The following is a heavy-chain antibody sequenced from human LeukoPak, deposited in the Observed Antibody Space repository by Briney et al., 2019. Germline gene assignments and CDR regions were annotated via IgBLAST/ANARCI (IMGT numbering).Heavy chain of an antibody. J-gene: IGHJ4*02. CDR2: ISAYNGNT. V-gene: IGHV1-18*01. CDR1: GYTFTSYG. Sequence: ASVKVSCTASGYTFTSYGISWVRQAPGQGLEWMGWISAYNGNTNYAQKLQGRVTMTTDTSTSTAYMELRSLRSDDTAVYYCARERKITIFGVACDYWGQGTLVTVSS. CDR3: ARERKITIFGVACDY. D-gene: IGHD3-3*01.